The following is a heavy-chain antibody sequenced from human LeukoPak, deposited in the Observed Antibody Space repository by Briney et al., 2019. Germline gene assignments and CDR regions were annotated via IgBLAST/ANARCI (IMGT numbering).Heavy chain of an antibody. J-gene: IGHJ5*02. V-gene: IGHV3-23*01. CDR3: AKGESKYCSGGSCYSFNLFDP. CDR2: ISGTKT. Sequence: GGSLRLSCAASGFTLTDYAVTWVRQAPGKGLEWVSSISGTKTWYADSVKGRFTMSRDNSKNTLYLQMNSLRAEDTAVYYCAKGESKYCSGGSCYSFNLFDPWGQGTLVTVSS. CDR1: GFTLTDYA. D-gene: IGHD2-15*01.